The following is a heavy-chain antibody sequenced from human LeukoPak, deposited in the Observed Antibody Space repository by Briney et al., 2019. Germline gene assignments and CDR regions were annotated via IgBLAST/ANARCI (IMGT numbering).Heavy chain of an antibody. CDR1: GGSISSYY. CDR3: AREDYCSGGSCYSGYFQH. V-gene: IGHV4-59*01. Sequence: PSETLSLTCTVSGGSISSYYWNWIRQPPGEGLEWIGYFHYSGSTNYNPSLKSRVTISVDTSKNQFSLKLSSVTTADTAVYYCAREDYCSGGSCYSGYFQHWGQGTLVTVSS. J-gene: IGHJ1*01. D-gene: IGHD2-15*01. CDR2: FHYSGST.